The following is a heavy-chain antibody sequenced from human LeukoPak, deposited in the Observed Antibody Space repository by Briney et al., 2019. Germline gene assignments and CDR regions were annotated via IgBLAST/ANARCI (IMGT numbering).Heavy chain of an antibody. CDR1: GFNFSTFS. D-gene: IGHD5-24*01. Sequence: GGSLRLSCEGSGFNFSTFSLNWVRQAPGKGLEWVASISYSSTFIDYADSVKGRFTISRDNIQNSVCLQMNSLRDDDTAAYFCARGGDGYNSYLDFWGQGTLLTVSS. CDR3: ARGGDGYNSYLDF. V-gene: IGHV3-21*06. CDR2: ISYSSTFI. J-gene: IGHJ4*02.